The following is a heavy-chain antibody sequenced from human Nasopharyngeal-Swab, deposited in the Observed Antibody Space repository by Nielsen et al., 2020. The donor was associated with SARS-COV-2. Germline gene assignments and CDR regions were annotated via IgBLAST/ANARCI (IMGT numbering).Heavy chain of an antibody. CDR3: ARDLSFGEIFDY. D-gene: IGHD3-10*01. J-gene: IGHJ4*02. CDR2: ISSSGSTI. CDR1: GFTFSSYS. Sequence: GESLKISCAASGFTFSSYSMNWVRQAPGKGLEWVSYISSSGSTIYYADSVKGRFTISRDNSKNTLYLQMNSLRAEDTAVYYCARDLSFGEIFDYWGQGTLVTVSS. V-gene: IGHV3-48*01.